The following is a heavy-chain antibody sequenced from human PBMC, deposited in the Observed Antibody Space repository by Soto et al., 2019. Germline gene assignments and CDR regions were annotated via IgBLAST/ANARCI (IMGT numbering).Heavy chain of an antibody. J-gene: IGHJ5*02. CDR3: AGGVRDEDIVVVPAAIA. Sequence: QLQLQESGPGLVKPSETLSLTCTVSGGSFSSSSYYWGWIRQPPGKGLEWIGSIYYSGSTYYNPSLKGRVSISVDTSKTQFSPKLSSVTAADTAVYYCAGGVRDEDIVVVPAAIAWGQGTLVTVSS. CDR1: GGSFSSSSYY. CDR2: IYYSGST. V-gene: IGHV4-39*01. D-gene: IGHD2-2*01.